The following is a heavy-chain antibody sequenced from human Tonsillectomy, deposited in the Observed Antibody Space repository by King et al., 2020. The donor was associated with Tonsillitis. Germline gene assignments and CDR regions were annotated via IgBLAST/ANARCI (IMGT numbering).Heavy chain of an antibody. J-gene: IGHJ4*02. V-gene: IGHV4-39*07. CDR1: GGSISSSSYY. D-gene: IGHD4-23*01. CDR3: ATHSDDYGGNSELYYFDY. CDR2: IYYSGST. Sequence: LQLQESGPGLVKPSETLSLTCTVSGGSISSSSYYWGWIRQPPGKGLEWIGSIYYSGSTDYNPSLKSRVTISVDTSKNQFSLKLSSVTAADTAVYYCATHSDDYGGNSELYYFDYWGQGTLVTVSS.